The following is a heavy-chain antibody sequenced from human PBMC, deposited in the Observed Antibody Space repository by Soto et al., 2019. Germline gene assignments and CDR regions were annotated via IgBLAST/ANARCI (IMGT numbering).Heavy chain of an antibody. Sequence: SVKVSCKASGFTFTSSAVQWVRQARGQRLEWIGWIVVGSGNTNYAQKFQERVTMTEDTSTDTAYMELSRLRSDDTAVYYCASDGIAAAGTYLHWGQGTLVTVSS. D-gene: IGHD6-13*01. CDR3: ASDGIAAAGTYLH. J-gene: IGHJ4*02. V-gene: IGHV1-58*01. CDR2: IVVGSGNT. CDR1: GFTFTSSA.